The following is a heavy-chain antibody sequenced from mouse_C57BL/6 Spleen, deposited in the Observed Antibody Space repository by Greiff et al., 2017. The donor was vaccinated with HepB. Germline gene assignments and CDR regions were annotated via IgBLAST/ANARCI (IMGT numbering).Heavy chain of an antibody. CDR1: GYTFTSYW. CDR3: ARWDTTVEVGDY. Sequence: QVQLQQSGAELAKPGASVKLSCKATGYTFTSYWMHWVKQRPGQGLEWIGYINPSSGYTKYNQKFKDKATLTANKSSSTAYMQLSSLTYADSAVYYCARWDTTVEVGDYWGQGTTLTVSS. D-gene: IGHD1-1*01. CDR2: INPSSGYT. V-gene: IGHV1-7*01. J-gene: IGHJ2*01.